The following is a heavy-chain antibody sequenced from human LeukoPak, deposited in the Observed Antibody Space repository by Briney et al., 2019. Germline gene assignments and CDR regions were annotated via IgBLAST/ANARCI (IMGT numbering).Heavy chain of an antibody. Sequence: GGSLSLSCAASGFTFSNGWMSWVRQAPGKGLEWVSFISSSTTNIYYADSVKGRFTISRDTARNSLYLQMSSLRDEDTAVYYCARGDGFHYFDYWGQGALVTVSS. V-gene: IGHV3-48*02. D-gene: IGHD5-24*01. CDR1: GFTFSNGW. CDR2: ISSSTTNI. CDR3: ARGDGFHYFDY. J-gene: IGHJ4*02.